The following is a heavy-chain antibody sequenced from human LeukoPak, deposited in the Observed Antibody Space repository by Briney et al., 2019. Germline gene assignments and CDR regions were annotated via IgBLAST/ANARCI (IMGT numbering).Heavy chain of an antibody. CDR2: ISSSSSYI. CDR3: ARDSFTAVADHFDY. V-gene: IGHV3-21*01. CDR1: GFTFDDYG. D-gene: IGHD6-19*01. J-gene: IGHJ4*02. Sequence: GGSLRLSCAASGFTFDDYGMSWVRQAPGKGLEWVSSISSSSSYIYYADSVKGRFTISRDNAKNSLYLQMNSLRAEDTAVYYCARDSFTAVADHFDYWGQGTLVTVSS.